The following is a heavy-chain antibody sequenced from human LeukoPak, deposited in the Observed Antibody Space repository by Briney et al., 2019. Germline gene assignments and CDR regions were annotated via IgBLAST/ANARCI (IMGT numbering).Heavy chain of an antibody. CDR2: ISGSGGST. D-gene: IGHD2-21*02. CDR3: AKERLKSEITIDAFDV. Sequence: GGSLRLSCAASEFSFSSFAMNWVRQAPGKGPEWVSVISGSGGSTHYTASVKGRFTISRDNSKNTLFLQMDSLRAEDTAVYYCAKERLKSEITIDAFDVWGHGTVVTVSS. J-gene: IGHJ3*01. CDR1: EFSFSSFA. V-gene: IGHV3-23*01.